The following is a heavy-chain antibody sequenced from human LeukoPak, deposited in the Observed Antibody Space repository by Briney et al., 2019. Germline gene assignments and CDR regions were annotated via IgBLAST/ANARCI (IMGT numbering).Heavy chain of an antibody. D-gene: IGHD3-10*01. Sequence: ASVKVSCKVSGYTLTELSMHWVRQAPGKGLEWMGGFDPEDGETIYAQKFQGRVTMTEDTSTDTAYMELSSLRSEDTAVYYCATGITMVRGVIRIQGDYGMDVRGQGTTVTVSS. CDR2: FDPEDGET. CDR3: ATGITMVRGVIRIQGDYGMDV. CDR1: GYTLTELS. V-gene: IGHV1-24*01. J-gene: IGHJ6*02.